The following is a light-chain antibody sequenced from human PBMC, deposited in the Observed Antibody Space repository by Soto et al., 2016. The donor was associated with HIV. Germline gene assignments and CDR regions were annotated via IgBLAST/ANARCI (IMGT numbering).Light chain of an antibody. CDR3: MQGLHTPPT. V-gene: IGKV2-28*01. Sequence: DIVMTQSPLSLPVTPGEPASISCRSSQSLLHSNGYNYLDWYLQKPGQSPQVLIYLGSNRASGVPDRFSGSGSGTDFTLKISRVEAEDVKGVXYCMQGLHTPPTFGQGTKLQIK. CDR1: QSLLHSNGYNY. CDR2: LGS. J-gene: IGKJ2*01.